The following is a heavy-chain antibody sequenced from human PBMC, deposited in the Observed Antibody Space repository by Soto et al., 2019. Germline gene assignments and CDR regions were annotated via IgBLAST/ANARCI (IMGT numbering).Heavy chain of an antibody. CDR1: GYSFTSYW. CDR2: IYPGDSDT. D-gene: IGHD2-15*01. J-gene: IGHJ6*02. V-gene: IGHV5-51*01. CDR3: ARHLCGGSCYKTFPYYYYGMDV. Sequence: GESLKISCKGSGYSFTSYWIDWVRQMPGKGLEWMGIIYPGDSDTRYSPSFQGQVTISADKSISTAYLQWSSLKASDTAMYYCARHLCGGSCYKTFPYYYYGMDVWGQGTTVTVSS.